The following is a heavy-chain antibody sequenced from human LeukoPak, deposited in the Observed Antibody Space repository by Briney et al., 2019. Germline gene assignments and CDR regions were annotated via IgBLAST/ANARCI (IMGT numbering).Heavy chain of an antibody. D-gene: IGHD6-19*01. Sequence: GASVKVSCKASAYTFTGYYMHWVRQAPGQGLEWMGWINPDSGGTNYAQKFQGRVTMTRDTSISTAYMEVGRLRSDDTAVYYCAREGSGWYGNFDYWGQGTLVTVSS. CDR2: INPDSGGT. CDR3: AREGSGWYGNFDY. J-gene: IGHJ4*02. CDR1: AYTFTGYY. V-gene: IGHV1-2*02.